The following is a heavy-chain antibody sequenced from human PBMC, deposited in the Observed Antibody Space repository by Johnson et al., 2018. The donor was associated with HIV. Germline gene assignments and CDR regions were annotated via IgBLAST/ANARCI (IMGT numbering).Heavy chain of an antibody. Sequence: QVQLVESGGGVVQPGRSLRLSCAASGFIFSDYGMHWVRQAPGKGLEWVAVVSYDGNYKYYGDSVTGRFTISRDNSKNTFYLQMNSRRVEDTVVYYCAKVGTGYTSSSVGAFDIWGQGTMVTVSS. CDR1: GFIFSDYG. J-gene: IGHJ3*02. V-gene: IGHV3-30*18. D-gene: IGHD6-19*01. CDR3: AKVGTGYTSSSVGAFDI. CDR2: VSYDGNYK.